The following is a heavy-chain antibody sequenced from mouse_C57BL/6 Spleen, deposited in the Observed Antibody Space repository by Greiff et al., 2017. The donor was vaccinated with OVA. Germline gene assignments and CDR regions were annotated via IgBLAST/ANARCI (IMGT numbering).Heavy chain of an antibody. V-gene: IGHV1-66*01. CDR1: GYSFTSYY. J-gene: IGHJ2*01. CDR2: IYPGSGNT. D-gene: IGHD4-1*01. CDR3: ARELGREDY. Sequence: QVQLKQSGPELVKPGASVKISCKASGYSFTSYYIHWVKQRPGQGLEWIGWIYPGSGNTKYNEKFKGKATLTADTSSSTAYMQLSSLTSEDSAVYYCARELGREDYWGQGTTLTVSS.